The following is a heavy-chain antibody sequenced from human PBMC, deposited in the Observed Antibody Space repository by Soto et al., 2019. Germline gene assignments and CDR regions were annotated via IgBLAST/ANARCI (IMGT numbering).Heavy chain of an antibody. CDR2: MNSDVSTI. J-gene: IGHJ4*02. Sequence: GGSLRLSCAASGFIFSSQWMYWVRQVPGKGLVWVSRMNSDVSTISYADYVKGRFTISRDDAKNTLYLQMNSLRVEDTGVYYCARGAPIDYWGPGTLVTVSS. CDR3: ARGAPIDY. CDR1: GFIFSSQW. V-gene: IGHV3-74*01.